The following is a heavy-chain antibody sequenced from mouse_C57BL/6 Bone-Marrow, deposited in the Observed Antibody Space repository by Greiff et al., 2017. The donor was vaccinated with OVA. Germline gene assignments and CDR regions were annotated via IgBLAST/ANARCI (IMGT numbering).Heavy chain of an antibody. CDR1: GFTFSDFY. J-gene: IGHJ1*03. D-gene: IGHD2-2*01. Sequence: EVQLVESGGGLVQSGRSLRLSCATSGFTFSDFYMEWVRQAPGKGLEWIAASRNKANDYTTEYSASVKGRFIVSRDTSQSILYLQMNALRAEDTAIYYCARDAGLRRAYWYFDVWGTGTTVTVSS. CDR3: ARDAGLRRAYWYFDV. CDR2: SRNKANDYTT. V-gene: IGHV7-1*01.